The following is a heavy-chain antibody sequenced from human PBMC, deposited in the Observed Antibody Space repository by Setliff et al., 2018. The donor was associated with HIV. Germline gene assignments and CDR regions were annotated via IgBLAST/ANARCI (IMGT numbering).Heavy chain of an antibody. J-gene: IGHJ6*04. CDR3: ASGKGVRGVIIRGGLDV. Sequence: ASVKVSCKTSGHPFSNYDIIWVRRATGQGLEWMGWMNPNSGATGYAQKFKDRFIMTRDTSISTAYMELSSLTSEDTAVDYCASGKGVRGVIIRGGLDVWGKGTTVTVSS. V-gene: IGHV1-8*01. CDR2: MNPNSGAT. CDR1: GHPFSNYD. D-gene: IGHD3-10*01.